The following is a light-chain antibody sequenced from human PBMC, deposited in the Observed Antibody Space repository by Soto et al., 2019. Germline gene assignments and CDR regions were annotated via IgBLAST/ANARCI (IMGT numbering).Light chain of an antibody. J-gene: IGLJ1*01. Sequence: QSVLTQPASVSGSPGQSITISCAGTGSDVGAYNSVSWYQQHPGKAPKLMIYDVSHRPSGVSNRFSGSKSGNTASLTISGLQAGDEADYYCSSYTSSSTLYVFGTGTKVTVL. CDR3: SSYTSSSTLYV. CDR2: DVS. V-gene: IGLV2-14*01. CDR1: GSDVGAYNS.